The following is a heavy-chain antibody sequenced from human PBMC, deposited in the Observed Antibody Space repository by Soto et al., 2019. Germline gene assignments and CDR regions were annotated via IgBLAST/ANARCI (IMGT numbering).Heavy chain of an antibody. CDR1: GGTMSYGGDS. V-gene: IGHV4-30-2*06. Sequence: PSATLPLTCIVSGGTMSYGGDSWSRIRQSTGKGMEWIGSISQLTTTYYNPSCKSRISLSIDRNINQLSLSLSYMNAADKAVYYCARDGGYDSFDFWGPG. CDR2: ISQLTTT. CDR3: ARDGGYDSFDF. J-gene: IGHJ4*02. D-gene: IGHD5-12*01.